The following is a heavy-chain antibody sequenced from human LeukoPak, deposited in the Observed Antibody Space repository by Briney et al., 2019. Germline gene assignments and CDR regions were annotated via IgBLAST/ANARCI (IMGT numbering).Heavy chain of an antibody. CDR2: IYYSGST. Sequence: SETLSLTCTVSGGSISSYYWSWIRQPPGKGLEWIGYIYYSGSTNYNPSLKSRVTISVGTSKNQFSLKLSSVTAADTAVYYCAGVVGGTVDYWGQGTLVTVSS. CDR3: AGVVGGTVDY. V-gene: IGHV4-59*08. CDR1: GGSISSYY. J-gene: IGHJ4*02. D-gene: IGHD1-26*01.